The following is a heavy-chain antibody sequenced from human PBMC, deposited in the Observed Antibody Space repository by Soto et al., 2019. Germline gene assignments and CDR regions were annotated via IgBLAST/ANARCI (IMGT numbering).Heavy chain of an antibody. Sequence: SETLSLTCTVSGGSISSGGYYWSWIRQHPGKGLEWIGYIYYSGSTYYNPSLKSRVTISVDTSKNQFSLKLSSVTAADTAVYYCARDGPEVDNWFDPWGQGTLVTVSS. J-gene: IGHJ5*02. CDR1: GGSISSGGYY. D-gene: IGHD2-15*01. V-gene: IGHV4-31*03. CDR3: ARDGPEVDNWFDP. CDR2: IYYSGST.